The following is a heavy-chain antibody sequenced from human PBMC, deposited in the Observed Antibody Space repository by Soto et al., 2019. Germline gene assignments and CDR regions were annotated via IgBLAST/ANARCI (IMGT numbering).Heavy chain of an antibody. CDR1: GFTFSSYS. CDR2: ITSSGTTV. CDR3: ARGSSNWAYYFDF. J-gene: IGHJ4*02. D-gene: IGHD6-13*01. V-gene: IGHV3-48*02. Sequence: EVHLVESGGGLVQPGGSLRLSCAASGFTFSSYSLNWVRQAPGKGLEWVSYITSSGTTVYYADSVRGRFTISRDNAKNSLYLQMNSLRDDDTAVYYFARGSSNWAYYFDFWGQGTLVTVSS.